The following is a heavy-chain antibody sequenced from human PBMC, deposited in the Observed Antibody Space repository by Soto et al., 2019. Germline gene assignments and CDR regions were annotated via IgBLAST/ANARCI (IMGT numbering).Heavy chain of an antibody. V-gene: IGHV1-69*13. Sequence: GASVKVSCKASGGSFSSFGISWVRQAPGQGLEWMGGIIPVFGRPNYAQRFRGRLTITADESTNTVYLELIDLRSEDTAVYYCAREGSGYNLWGQGXQVTVYS. CDR2: IIPVFGRP. D-gene: IGHD5-12*01. CDR3: AREGSGYNL. CDR1: GGSFSSFG. J-gene: IGHJ1*01.